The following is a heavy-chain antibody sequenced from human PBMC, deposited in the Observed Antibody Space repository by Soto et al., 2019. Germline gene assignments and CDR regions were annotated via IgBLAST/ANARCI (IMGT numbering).Heavy chain of an antibody. D-gene: IGHD3-22*01. CDR1: GYTFTSYG. Sequence: ASVKVSCKASGYTFTSYGIHWVRQAPGQRLEWMGWINAGNGNTKYSQKFQGRVTITRDTSASTAYMELSSLRSEDTAVYYCARSSGWYYVDYWGQRTRVTVSS. CDR2: INAGNGNT. J-gene: IGHJ4*02. CDR3: ARSSGWYYVDY. V-gene: IGHV1-3*01.